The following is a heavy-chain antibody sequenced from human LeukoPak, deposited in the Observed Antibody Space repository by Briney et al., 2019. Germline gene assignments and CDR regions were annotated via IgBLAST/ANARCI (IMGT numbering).Heavy chain of an antibody. D-gene: IGHD5-12*01. V-gene: IGHV3-48*03. CDR1: GLTFGDYA. J-gene: IGHJ4*02. CDR3: ARDGYRENDY. Sequence: GGSLRLSCTASGLTFGDYAMNWVRQAPGKGLEWVSYISSSGSTIYYADSVKGRFTISRDNAKNSLYLQMNSLRAEDTAVYYCARDGYRENDYWGQGTLVTVSS. CDR2: ISSSGSTI.